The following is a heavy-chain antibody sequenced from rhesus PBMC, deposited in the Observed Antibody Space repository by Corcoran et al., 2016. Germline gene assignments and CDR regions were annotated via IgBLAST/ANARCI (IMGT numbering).Heavy chain of an antibody. CDR2: IRSKSNNYET. CDR3: TTNPPFDY. CDR1: VFTFSSYA. J-gene: IGHJ4*01. V-gene: IGHV3-118*01. Sequence: EVQLVDAGVGLVSPGGSLRLSCAASVFTFSSYAMHWVRQASGTGLEWVGRIRSKSNNYETGYAAAVKGRFTISRDDSKNTAYLQMNSLKTEDTAVYYCTTNPPFDYWGQGVLVTVSS.